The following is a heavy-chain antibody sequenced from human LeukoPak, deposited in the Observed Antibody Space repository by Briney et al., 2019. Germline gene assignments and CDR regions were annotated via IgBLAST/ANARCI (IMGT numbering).Heavy chain of an antibody. CDR2: INPNSGGT. J-gene: IGHJ5*02. D-gene: IGHD2-21*02. V-gene: IGHV1-2*02. CDR3: AGALTAHNWFDP. CDR1: GGTFSSYA. Sequence: ASVKVSCKASGGTFSSYAISWVRQAPGQGLEWMGWINPNSGGTNYAQKFQGRVTMTRDTSISTAYMELSRLRSDDTAVYYCAGALTAHNWFDPWGQGTLVTVSS.